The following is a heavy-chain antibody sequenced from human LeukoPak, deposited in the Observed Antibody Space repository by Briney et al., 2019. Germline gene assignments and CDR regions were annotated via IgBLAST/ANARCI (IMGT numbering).Heavy chain of an antibody. CDR2: ISYDGSNK. Sequence: PGGSLRLSCAASGFTFSSYGMHWVRQAPGKGLEWGAVISYDGSNKYYADSVKGRFTISRDNSKNTLYLQMNSLRAEDTAVYYCARDHNVLRYFDWLSEWEYYYYGMDVWGQGTTVTVSS. CDR3: ARDHNVLRYFDWLSEWEYYYYGMDV. V-gene: IGHV3-30*03. CDR1: GFTFSSYG. D-gene: IGHD3-9*01. J-gene: IGHJ6*02.